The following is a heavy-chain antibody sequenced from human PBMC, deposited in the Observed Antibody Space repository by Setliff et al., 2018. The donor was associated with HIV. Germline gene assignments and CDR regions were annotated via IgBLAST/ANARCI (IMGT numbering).Heavy chain of an antibody. CDR3: ARAKTIGVSAVFFDP. V-gene: IGHV1-18*01. Sequence: ASVKVSCKASGYTFTSYGISWVRQAPGQGLEWMGWISAYNGNTNYAQKLQGRVTMATDTSTSTAYMELRSLRSDDTAKYYCARAKTIGVSAVFFDPWGQGRPVTVSS. CDR1: GYTFTSYG. CDR2: ISAYNGNT. D-gene: IGHD3-3*01. J-gene: IGHJ5*02.